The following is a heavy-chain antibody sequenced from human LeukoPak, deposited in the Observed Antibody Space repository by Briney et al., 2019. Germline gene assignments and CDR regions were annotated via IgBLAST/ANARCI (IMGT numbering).Heavy chain of an antibody. CDR1: GFSFSKYG. D-gene: IGHD6-19*01. CDR2: INTRADET. V-gene: IGHV3-23*01. Sequence: GGSLTLSCAASGFSFSKYGMSWFRQAPGKGLEWVLTINTRADETHYADSVRGRFTIFRDNSKSTLALHMSNLRVEDTAVYYCERDPSDYEWQRGWYRDFWGRGSQVTVSS. CDR3: ERDPSDYEWQRGWYRDF. J-gene: IGHJ4*01.